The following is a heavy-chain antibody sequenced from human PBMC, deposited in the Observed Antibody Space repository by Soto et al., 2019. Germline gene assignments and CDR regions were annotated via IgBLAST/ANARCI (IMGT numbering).Heavy chain of an antibody. CDR1: GGTFSSYA. CDR2: IIPIFGTA. J-gene: IGHJ5*02. Sequence: SVKVSCKASGGTFSSYAISWVRQAPGQGLEWMGGIIPIFGTANYAQKFQGRVTITADESTSTAYMEPSSLRSEDTAVYYCARGNVHIVVVTAIDWFDPWGQGTLVTVSS. V-gene: IGHV1-69*13. D-gene: IGHD2-21*02. CDR3: ARGNVHIVVVTAIDWFDP.